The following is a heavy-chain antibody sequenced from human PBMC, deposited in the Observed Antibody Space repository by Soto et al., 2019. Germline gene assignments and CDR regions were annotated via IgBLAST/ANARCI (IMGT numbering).Heavy chain of an antibody. J-gene: IGHJ6*02. D-gene: IGHD2-2*03. CDR1: GFTFSSYA. CDR2: ISGSGGST. V-gene: IGHV3-23*01. Sequence: GGSLRLSCAASGFTFSSYAMSWVRQAPGKGLEWVSAISGSGGSTYYADSVKGRFTISRDNSKNTLYLQMNSLRAEDTAVYYCAKDGLDIVVVPADYYYYYGMDVWGQGTTVTVSS. CDR3: AKDGLDIVVVPADYYYYYGMDV.